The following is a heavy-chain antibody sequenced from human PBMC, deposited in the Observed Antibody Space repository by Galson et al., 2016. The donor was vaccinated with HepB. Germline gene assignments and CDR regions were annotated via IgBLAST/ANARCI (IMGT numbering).Heavy chain of an antibody. CDR3: ARGRDYTNAFDI. J-gene: IGHJ3*02. Sequence: SLRLSCAASGFTFRSYWMHWVRQGPGKGLVWVSRINSDGSSTRYADSVKGRFTISRDNAKNTLYLQMNSLRAGDTAVYYCARGRDYTNAFDIWGQGTMVTVSS. V-gene: IGHV3-74*01. CDR1: GFTFRSYW. D-gene: IGHD4-11*01. CDR2: INSDGSST.